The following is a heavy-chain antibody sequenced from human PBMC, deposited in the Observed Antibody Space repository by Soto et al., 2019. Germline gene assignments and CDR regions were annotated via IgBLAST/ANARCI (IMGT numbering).Heavy chain of an antibody. CDR2: ISYDGSNK. J-gene: IGHJ4*02. Sequence: QVQLVESGGGVVQPGRSLRLSCAASGFTFSSYGMHWVRQAPGKGLEWVAVISYDGSNKYYADSVKGRFTISRDNSKNPLSRQMTSLRAEDTAVYYCAKDLFRQQLANFDYWGQGTLVTVSS. CDR3: AKDLFRQQLANFDY. CDR1: GFTFSSYG. D-gene: IGHD6-13*01. V-gene: IGHV3-30*18.